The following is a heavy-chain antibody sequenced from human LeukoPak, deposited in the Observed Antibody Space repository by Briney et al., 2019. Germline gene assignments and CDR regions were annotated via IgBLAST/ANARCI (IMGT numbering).Heavy chain of an antibody. D-gene: IGHD2-15*01. CDR2: ISNGKT. CDR3: VREAGYCAPVCVKTNWFDP. CDR1: GFPFSSHA. V-gene: IGHV3-23*01. Sequence: GGSLRLSCAASGFPFSSHAMSWVRQPPGKGLEWVAAISNGKTYYADSVRGRFAISRDHSTNTVYLHMNRLRDEDTALYHCVREAGYCAPVCVKTNWFDPWGQGTLVTVSS. J-gene: IGHJ5*02.